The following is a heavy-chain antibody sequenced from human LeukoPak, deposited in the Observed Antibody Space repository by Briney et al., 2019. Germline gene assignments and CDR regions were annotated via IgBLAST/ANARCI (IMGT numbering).Heavy chain of an antibody. Sequence: ASVKVSCEVSGYTLTELAMHWVRQAPGKGLEWMGGFDPEDGETIYSQRFQGRVTMTEDTSTDTAYMELSSLRSEDTAIYYCTTVADYFLHWGQGTLVTVSS. CDR3: TTVADYFLH. CDR1: GYTLTELA. V-gene: IGHV1-24*01. J-gene: IGHJ1*01. CDR2: FDPEDGET.